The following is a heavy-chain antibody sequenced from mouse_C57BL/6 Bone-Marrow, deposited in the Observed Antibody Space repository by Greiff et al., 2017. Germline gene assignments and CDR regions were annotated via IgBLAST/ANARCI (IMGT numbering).Heavy chain of an antibody. J-gene: IGHJ1*03. V-gene: IGHV1-55*01. CDR2: IYPGSGST. D-gene: IGHD2-5*01. Sequence: QVQLQQPGAELVKPGASVKMSCKASGYTFTSYWITWVKQRPGQGLEWIGDIYPGSGSTNYNEKFKSKATLAVETSSSSAYMQLSSLTSEDSAVYYCARPYYSNYWYVDVWGTGTTVTVSS. CDR1: GYTFTSYW. CDR3: ARPYYSNYWYVDV.